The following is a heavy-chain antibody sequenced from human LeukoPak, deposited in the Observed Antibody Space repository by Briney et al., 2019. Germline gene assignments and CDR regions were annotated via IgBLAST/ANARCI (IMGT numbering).Heavy chain of an antibody. CDR1: GGSISSGSYY. Sequence: SETLSLTCTVSGGSISSGSYYWSWIRQPAGKRLEWIGHIYRSGSTNYNPSLKSRVTISVDTSKNQFSLKLSSVTAADTAVYYCARDKQYCSGGSCNAELRFDPWGQGTLVTVSS. CDR2: IYRSGST. CDR3: ARDKQYCSGGSCNAELRFDP. V-gene: IGHV4-61*09. J-gene: IGHJ5*02. D-gene: IGHD2-15*01.